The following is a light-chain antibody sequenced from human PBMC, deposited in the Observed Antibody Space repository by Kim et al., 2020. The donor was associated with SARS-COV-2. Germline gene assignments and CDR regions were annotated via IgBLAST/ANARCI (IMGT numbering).Light chain of an antibody. Sequence: PVVYRIIITCRTSKTISKYLACYQQKPGKVTQLLIYAASTLQSRVPSRFSGCGSGTNFSLTISSMQAVDVATYYCQKYNRAPRTFGPGTKVEIK. CDR3: QKYNRAPRT. J-gene: IGKJ3*01. V-gene: IGKV1-27*01. CDR2: AAS. CDR1: KTISKY.